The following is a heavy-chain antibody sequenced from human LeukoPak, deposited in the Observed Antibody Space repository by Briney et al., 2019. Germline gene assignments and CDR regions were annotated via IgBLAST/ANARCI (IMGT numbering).Heavy chain of an antibody. CDR1: GFTFSHAL. Sequence: GGSLRLSRAASGFTFSHALVNWVRQAPGKGREWVGRIKSKTDGGTTDYSAPMKGRFTISRDDSKNTLYLQMNSLKTEDTAMYYCCTDDSGSYFQEDPFDIWGQGTMVTVSS. CDR2: IKSKTDGGTT. CDR3: CTDDSGSYFQEDPFDI. J-gene: IGHJ3*02. D-gene: IGHD1-26*01. V-gene: IGHV3-15*01.